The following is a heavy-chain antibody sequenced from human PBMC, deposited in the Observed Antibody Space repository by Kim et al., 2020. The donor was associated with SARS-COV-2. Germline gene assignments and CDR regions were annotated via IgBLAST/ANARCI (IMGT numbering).Heavy chain of an antibody. D-gene: IGHD1-7*01. Sequence: TYYNPSLKSRVTISVDTSKNQFSLKLSSVTAADTAVYYCAREVTGTTFDPWGQGTLVTVSS. V-gene: IGHV4-31*02. CDR3: AREVTGTTFDP. CDR2: T. J-gene: IGHJ5*02.